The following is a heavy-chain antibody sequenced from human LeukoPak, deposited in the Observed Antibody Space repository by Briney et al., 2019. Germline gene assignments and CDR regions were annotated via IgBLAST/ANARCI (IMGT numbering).Heavy chain of an antibody. CDR1: GFTFSSYW. D-gene: IGHD6-19*01. V-gene: IGHV3-7*01. CDR2: VRQDGNQK. CDR3: AKTSGWHHDY. Sequence: GGSLRLSCAASGFTFSSYWMTWVRQAPGKGLEWVASVRQDGNQKYYVDSVKGRFTISRDNAKNSLYLQMNSLRAEDTALYYCAKTSGWHHDYWGQGTLVTVSS. J-gene: IGHJ4*02.